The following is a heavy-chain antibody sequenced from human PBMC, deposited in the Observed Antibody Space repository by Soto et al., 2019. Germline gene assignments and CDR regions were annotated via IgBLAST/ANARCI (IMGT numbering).Heavy chain of an antibody. CDR3: ARCPSSSWPYYYYYGMDV. Sequence: PSQTLSLTCAISGDSVSSNSAAWNWIRQSPSRGLEWLGRTYYRSKWYNDYAVSAKSRITINPDTSKNQFSLQLNSVTPEDTAVYYCARCPSSSWPYYYYYGMDVWGQGTTVTVSS. CDR1: GDSVSSNSAA. V-gene: IGHV6-1*01. J-gene: IGHJ6*02. CDR2: TYYRSKWYN. D-gene: IGHD6-13*01.